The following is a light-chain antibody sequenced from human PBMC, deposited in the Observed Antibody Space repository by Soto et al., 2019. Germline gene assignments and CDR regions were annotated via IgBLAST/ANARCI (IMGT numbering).Light chain of an antibody. Sequence: DIQMTQSPSTLSAFVGDRVTITCRASQSISSWLAWYQQKAGKAPNLLIYKASFLESGVPSRFSGSGSGTEFTLTISSLQPDDFATYYCQQYNTWTFGQGTKVEIK. CDR3: QQYNTWT. CDR1: QSISSW. CDR2: KAS. V-gene: IGKV1-5*03. J-gene: IGKJ1*01.